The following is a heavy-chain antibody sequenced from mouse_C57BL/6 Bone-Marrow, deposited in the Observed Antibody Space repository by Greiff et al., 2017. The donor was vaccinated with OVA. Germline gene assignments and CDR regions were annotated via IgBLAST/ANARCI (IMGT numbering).Heavy chain of an antibody. CDR2: ISYSGST. V-gene: IGHV3-8*01. CDR3: ARGGYDYDRDWYFDV. D-gene: IGHD2-4*01. Sequence: EVQRVESGPGLAKPSQTLSLTCSVTGYSITSDYWNWIRKFPGNKLEYMGYISYSGSTYYNPSLKSRISITRDTSKNQYYLQLNSVTTEDTATYCCARGGYDYDRDWYFDVWVTGTTVSVSS. J-gene: IGHJ1*03. CDR1: GYSITSDY.